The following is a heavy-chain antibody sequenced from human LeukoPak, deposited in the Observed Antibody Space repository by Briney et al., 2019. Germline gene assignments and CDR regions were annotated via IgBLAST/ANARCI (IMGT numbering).Heavy chain of an antibody. D-gene: IGHD6-13*01. CDR1: GGSISSYY. J-gene: IGHJ6*03. CDR2: IYYSGST. V-gene: IGHV4-59*01. CDR3: ARVLKKAAGLYYYYYMDV. Sequence: SETLSLTCSVSGGSISSYYWSWIRQPPGKGLEWIGYIYYSGSTNYNPSLKSRVTISVDTSKNQFSLKLSSVTAADTAVYYCARVLKKAAGLYYYYYMDVWGKGTTVTISS.